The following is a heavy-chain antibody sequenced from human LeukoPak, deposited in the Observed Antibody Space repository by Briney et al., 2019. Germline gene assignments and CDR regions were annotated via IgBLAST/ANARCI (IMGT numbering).Heavy chain of an antibody. V-gene: IGHV4-61*05. CDR1: GGSISSSSYY. J-gene: IGHJ5*02. CDR2: IYYSGST. Sequence: SETLSLTCTVSGGSISSSSYYWGWIRQPPGKGLEWIGYIYYSGSTNYNPSLKSRVTISVDTSKNQFSLKLSSVTAADAAVYYCARSYSSSWSSNWFDPWGQGTLVTVSS. D-gene: IGHD6-13*01. CDR3: ARSYSSSWSSNWFDP.